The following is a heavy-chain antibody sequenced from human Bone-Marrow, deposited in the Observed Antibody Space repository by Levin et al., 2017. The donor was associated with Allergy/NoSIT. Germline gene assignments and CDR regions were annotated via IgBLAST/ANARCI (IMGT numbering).Heavy chain of an antibody. CDR2: INSDGSST. CDR1: GFTLSRYW. J-gene: IGHJ6*02. CDR3: ARGAYCSTSSCPTLPFYYFSGLDV. V-gene: IGHV3-74*01. D-gene: IGHD2-2*01. Sequence: GESLKISCAASGFTLSRYWMHWVRQAPGKGLVWVSNINSDGSSTNYADSVKGRFTVSRDNARNTLYLELNSLRAEDTAMYYCARGAYCSTSSCPTLPFYYFSGLDVWGQGTTVTVSS.